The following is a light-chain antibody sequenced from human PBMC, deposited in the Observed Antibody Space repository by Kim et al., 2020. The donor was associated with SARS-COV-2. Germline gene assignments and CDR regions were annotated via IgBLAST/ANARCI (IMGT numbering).Light chain of an antibody. CDR2: QDS. V-gene: IGLV3-1*01. J-gene: IGLJ1*01. CDR3: QAWDSSTSV. CDR1: KLGDKY. Sequence: VAPGKTASITCSGDKLGDKYACWYQQKPGQSPVLVIYQDSKRPSGIPERFSGSNSGNTATLTISGTQAMDEADYYCQAWDSSTSVFGTGTKVTVL.